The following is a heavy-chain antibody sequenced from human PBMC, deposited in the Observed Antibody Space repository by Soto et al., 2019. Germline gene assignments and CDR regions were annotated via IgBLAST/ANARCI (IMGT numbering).Heavy chain of an antibody. J-gene: IGHJ4*02. CDR3: AKNGENLIAFGGVIAN. Sequence: QVQLVESGGGVVQPGRSLRLSCAASGFTFSSYGMHWVRQAPGKGLEWVAVISYDGSNKYYADSVQGRFTISRDNSKNTLYQQMNSLRAEDTAVYYCAKNGENLIAFGGVIANWGQGTLVTVSS. CDR2: ISYDGSNK. V-gene: IGHV3-30*18. CDR1: GFTFSSYG. D-gene: IGHD3-16*02.